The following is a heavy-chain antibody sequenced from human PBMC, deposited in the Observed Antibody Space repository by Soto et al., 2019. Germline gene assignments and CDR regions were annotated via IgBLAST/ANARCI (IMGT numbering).Heavy chain of an antibody. Sequence: GGSLRLSCAASGFTFSSYEMNWVRQAPGKGLEWVSYISSSGSTIYYAGSVKGRFTISRDNAKNSLYLQMNSLRAEDTAVYYCARSGPEGFYYYGMDVWGQGTTVTVSS. CDR1: GFTFSSYE. J-gene: IGHJ6*02. V-gene: IGHV3-48*03. CDR3: ARSGPEGFYYYGMDV. CDR2: ISSSGSTI. D-gene: IGHD3-10*01.